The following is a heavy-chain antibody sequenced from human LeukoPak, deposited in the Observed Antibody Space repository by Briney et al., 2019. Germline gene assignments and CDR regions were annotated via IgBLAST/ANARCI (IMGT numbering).Heavy chain of an antibody. CDR3: ARGGTTALWYYYYYGMDV. Sequence: SQTLSLTCTVSGGSISSGGYYWSWIRQHPGKGLEWIGYIYYSGSTYYNPSLKSRVTISVDTFKNQFSLKLSSVTAADTAVYYCARGGTTALWYYYYYGMDVWGQGTTVTVSS. D-gene: IGHD4-11*01. V-gene: IGHV4-31*03. CDR2: IYYSGST. CDR1: GGSISSGGYY. J-gene: IGHJ6*02.